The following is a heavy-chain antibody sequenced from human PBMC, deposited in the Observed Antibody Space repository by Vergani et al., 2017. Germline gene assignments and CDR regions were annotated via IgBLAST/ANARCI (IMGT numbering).Heavy chain of an antibody. Sequence: QVQLVESGGGVVQPGRSLTLSCAASGFTFSSYAMHWVRQAPGKGLEWVAVISNDGSNKYDADSVKGRFTISRVNSKNTLYLQRNILSSEETAVYYCSRGASGNYVSSFDYWGQGTLVTVSS. CDR3: SRGASGNYVSSFDY. D-gene: IGHD4-11*01. V-gene: IGHV3-30-3*01. CDR1: GFTFSSYA. CDR2: ISNDGSNK. J-gene: IGHJ4*02.